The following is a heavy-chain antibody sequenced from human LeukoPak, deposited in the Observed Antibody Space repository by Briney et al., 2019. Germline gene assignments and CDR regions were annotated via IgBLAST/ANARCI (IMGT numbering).Heavy chain of an antibody. D-gene: IGHD5-12*01. CDR2: MNPNSGNT. V-gene: IGHV1-8*01. Sequence: GASVKVSCKASGYTFTSYDINWVRQATGQGLEWMGWMNPNSGNTGYAQKFQGRVTMTRNTSISTAYMELSSLRSEDTAVYYCARGGGGDMNGYDPFDYWGQGTLGTVSS. CDR3: ARGGGGDMNGYDPFDY. CDR1: GYTFTSYD. J-gene: IGHJ4*02.